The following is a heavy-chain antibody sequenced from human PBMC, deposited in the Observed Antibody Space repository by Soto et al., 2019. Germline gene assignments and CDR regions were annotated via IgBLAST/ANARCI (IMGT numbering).Heavy chain of an antibody. D-gene: IGHD2-15*01. V-gene: IGHV5-10-1*01. CDR3: AVFYCIGCNCSSSSGMDI. CDR1: GYSFTSYW. J-gene: IGHJ6*02. Sequence: GESLKISCKGSGYSFTSYWISWVRQMPGKGLEWMGRIDPSDSYTNYSPSFQGHVTISADKSISTAYLQWSSLKASDTAMYYCAVFYCIGCNCSSSSGMDIRAQRTTLPVSS. CDR2: IDPSDSYT.